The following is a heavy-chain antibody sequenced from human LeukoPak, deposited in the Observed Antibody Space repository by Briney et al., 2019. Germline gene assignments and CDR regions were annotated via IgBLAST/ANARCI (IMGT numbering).Heavy chain of an antibody. D-gene: IGHD3/OR15-3a*01. CDR1: GFTFSTYA. V-gene: IGHV3-23*01. CDR2: ISGSGDNT. J-gene: IGHJ5*02. Sequence: GGSLRLSCAASGFTFSTYAMSWVRQAPGKGLEWVSGISGSGDNTNYADSVKGRFTISRDNSKNTLSLQMSSLRVEDTAVYYCARDSGTTWGQGTLVTVSS. CDR3: ARDSGTT.